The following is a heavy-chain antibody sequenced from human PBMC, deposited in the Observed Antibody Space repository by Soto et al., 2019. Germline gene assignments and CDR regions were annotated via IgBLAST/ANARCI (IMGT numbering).Heavy chain of an antibody. V-gene: IGHV3-23*01. CDR2: VISGGGT. CDR3: AKRRGAGGHFDY. J-gene: IGHJ4*02. D-gene: IGHD2-15*01. CDR1: GFTFSTYA. Sequence: EVELLESGGGLVQPEGSLRLSCAASGFTFSTYAMGWVRQAPGKGLEWVSVVISGGGTHYADSVKGRFTVSRDNSKNTLSLQMNSLRADDTAVYYCAKRRGAGGHFDYWGQGALVTVSS.